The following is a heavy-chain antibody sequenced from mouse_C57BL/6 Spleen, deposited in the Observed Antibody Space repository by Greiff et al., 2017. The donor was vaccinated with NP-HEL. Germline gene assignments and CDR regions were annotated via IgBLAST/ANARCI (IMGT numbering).Heavy chain of an antibody. CDR3: ARYYYGSSYGGRYFDV. CDR1: GFTFSDYY. J-gene: IGHJ1*03. Sequence: EVKLMESEGGLVQPGSSMKLSCTASGFTFSDYYMAWVRQVPEKGLEWVANINYDGSSTYYLDSLKSRFIISRDNAKNILYLQMSSLKSEDTATYYCARYYYGSSYGGRYFDVWGTGTTVTVSS. CDR2: INYDGSST. V-gene: IGHV5-16*01. D-gene: IGHD1-1*01.